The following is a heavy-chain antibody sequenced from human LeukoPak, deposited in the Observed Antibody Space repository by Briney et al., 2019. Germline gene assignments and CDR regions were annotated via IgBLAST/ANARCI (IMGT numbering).Heavy chain of an antibody. D-gene: IGHD6-19*01. Sequence: NTSETLSLTCTVSGGSISSSRYYGGWIRQPPGKGLEWIGSLYYSGNTYYNPSLKGRVTISVDTSKNQFSLKLSSVTAADTAVYYCARNIAVAGRGDYMDVWGKGTTVTISS. CDR2: LYYSGNT. CDR1: GGSISSSRYY. V-gene: IGHV4-39*01. CDR3: ARNIAVAGRGDYMDV. J-gene: IGHJ6*03.